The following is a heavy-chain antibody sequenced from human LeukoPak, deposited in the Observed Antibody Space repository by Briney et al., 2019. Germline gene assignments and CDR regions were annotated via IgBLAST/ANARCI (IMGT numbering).Heavy chain of an antibody. V-gene: IGHV3-73*01. CDR1: GFTFSGSA. J-gene: IGHJ4*02. CDR3: TRHGRGQGFGEPSDY. CDR2: IRSKANSYAT. D-gene: IGHD3-10*01. Sequence: GGSLRLSCAASGFTFSGSAMHWVRQASGKGLEWVGRIRSKANSYATAYAASVKGRFTISRDDSKNTAYLQMNSLKTEDTAVYYCTRHGRGQGFGEPSDYWGQGTLVTLSS.